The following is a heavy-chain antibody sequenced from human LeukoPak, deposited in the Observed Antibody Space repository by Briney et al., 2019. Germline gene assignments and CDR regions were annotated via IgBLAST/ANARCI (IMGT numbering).Heavy chain of an antibody. D-gene: IGHD3-22*01. CDR3: TTGYYYDSSGYYY. J-gene: IGHJ4*02. CDR2: IIPILGIT. Sequence: SVKVSCKASGDTFSSYTISWVRQAPGQGLEWMGRIIPILGITNYAQKFQGRVTITADKSTTTAYMELSSLRSEDTAVYYCTTGYYYDSSGYYYWGQGTLVTVSS. V-gene: IGHV1-69*02. CDR1: GDTFSSYT.